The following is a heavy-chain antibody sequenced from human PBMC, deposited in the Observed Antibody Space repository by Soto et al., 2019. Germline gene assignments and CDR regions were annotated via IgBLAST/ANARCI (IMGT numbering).Heavy chain of an antibody. Sequence: EVQLVASGGGLVEPGGSLRLSCAASGFTFNGAWMNWVRQGPGKGLEWVGRVKSKVDGETIDYAAPVKGRFTISRDDSRNTVYLQMNSLTTEDTAMYYCAADLPDWGAYAFDYWGQGALVTVSS. CDR1: GFTFNGAW. J-gene: IGHJ4*02. D-gene: IGHD3-16*01. V-gene: IGHV3-15*07. CDR3: AADLPDWGAYAFDY. CDR2: VKSKVDGETI.